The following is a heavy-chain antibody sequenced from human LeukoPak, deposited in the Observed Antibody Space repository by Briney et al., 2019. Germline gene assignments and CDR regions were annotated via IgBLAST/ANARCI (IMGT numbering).Heavy chain of an antibody. V-gene: IGHV1-18*01. CDR3: ARAPGEILLWFGESNGLDY. J-gene: IGHJ4*02. CDR1: GYTFTSYG. CDR2: ISAYNGNT. Sequence: GASVKVSCKASGYTFTSYGISWVRQAPGQGLEWMGWISAYNGNTNYAQKLQGRVTMTTDTSTSTAYMELRSLRSDDTAVYYCARAPGEILLWFGESNGLDYWGQGTLVTVSS. D-gene: IGHD3-10*01.